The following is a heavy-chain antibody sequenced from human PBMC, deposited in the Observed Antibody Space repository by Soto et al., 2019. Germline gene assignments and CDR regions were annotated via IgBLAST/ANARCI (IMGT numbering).Heavy chain of an antibody. V-gene: IGHV3-30-3*01. CDR1: GFTFSPYA. CDR2: ISYDGSNK. D-gene: IGHD5-18*01. J-gene: IGHJ6*02. CDR3: ARERNTGYDYYYYYDMDV. Sequence: PGGSLRLSCAASGFTFSPYAMHWVRQGPGKGLEWVAVISYDGSNKYYADSVKGRFTISRDKSKNTLYLQMNSLRAEDTAVYYCARERNTGYDYYYYYDMDVWGQGTTVTVSS.